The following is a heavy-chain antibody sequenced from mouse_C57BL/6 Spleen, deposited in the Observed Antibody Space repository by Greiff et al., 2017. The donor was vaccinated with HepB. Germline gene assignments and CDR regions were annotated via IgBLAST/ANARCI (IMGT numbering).Heavy chain of an antibody. CDR1: GYTFTDYY. J-gene: IGHJ2*01. CDR2: IYPGSGNT. Sequence: VKLVESGAELVRPGASVKLSCKASGYTFTDYYINWVKQRPGQGLEWIARIYPGSGNTYYNEKFKGKATLTAEKSSSTAYMQLSSLTSEDSAVYFCARGGKRDYYGSSFDYWGQGTTLTVSS. CDR3: ARGGKRDYYGSSFDY. V-gene: IGHV1-76*01. D-gene: IGHD1-1*01.